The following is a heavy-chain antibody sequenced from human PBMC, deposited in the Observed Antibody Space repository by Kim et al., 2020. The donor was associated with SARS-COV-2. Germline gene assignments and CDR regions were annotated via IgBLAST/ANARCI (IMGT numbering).Heavy chain of an antibody. D-gene: IGHD1-26*01. V-gene: IGHV3-30*01. J-gene: IGHJ6*02. Sequence: KSYADSGKGRFTISRDNSKNTLYLQMNSLRAEDTAVYYCAREIVSYYGMDVWGQGTTVTVSS. CDR3: AREIVSYYGMDV. CDR2: K.